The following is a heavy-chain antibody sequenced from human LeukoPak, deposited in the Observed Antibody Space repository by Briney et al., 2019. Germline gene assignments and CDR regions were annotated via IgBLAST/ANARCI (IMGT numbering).Heavy chain of an antibody. V-gene: IGHV1-2*02. Sequence: GAAVKVSCKASGYTFTGYYMHWVGQAPGQGLEWMGWINPNSGGTNYAQKFQGRVTMTRDTSISTAYMELSRLRSDDTAVYYCARKKPITMARGVISFWFDPWGQGTLVTVSS. J-gene: IGHJ5*02. D-gene: IGHD3-10*01. CDR3: ARKKPITMARGVISFWFDP. CDR2: INPNSGGT. CDR1: GYTFTGYY.